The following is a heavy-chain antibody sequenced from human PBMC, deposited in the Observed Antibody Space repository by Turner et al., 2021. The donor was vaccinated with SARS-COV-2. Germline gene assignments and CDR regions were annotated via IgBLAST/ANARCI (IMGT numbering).Heavy chain of an antibody. CDR3: AKDSSSWFYFDY. CDR1: GSTFSSYA. V-gene: IGHV3-23*01. CDR2: INGWGGST. J-gene: IGHJ4*02. Sequence: EVQLLESGGGLVQPGGSLRPSCAASGSTFSSYAMSWVREAAGKGLEWVSAINGWGGSTHYADSVKGRFTISRDNSKNTLYLQMNSLRAEDTAVYYCAKDSSSWFYFDYWGQGTLVTVSS. D-gene: IGHD6-13*01.